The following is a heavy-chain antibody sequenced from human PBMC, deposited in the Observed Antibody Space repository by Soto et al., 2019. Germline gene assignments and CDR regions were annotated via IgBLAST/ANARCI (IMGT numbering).Heavy chain of an antibody. CDR3: VRDNNWSLDY. CDR1: VFTFSKHW. J-gene: IGHJ4*02. V-gene: IGHV3-74*01. D-gene: IGHD1-1*01. CDR2: IKTDGSFT. Sequence: GGSLRLSCSASVFTFSKHWMHWVRQAPGKGLVWVSHIKTDGSFTRDADSLKGRFTISRDNARNTLYLQMNGLRAEDTAIYYCVRDNNWSLDYWGQGTLVTVSS.